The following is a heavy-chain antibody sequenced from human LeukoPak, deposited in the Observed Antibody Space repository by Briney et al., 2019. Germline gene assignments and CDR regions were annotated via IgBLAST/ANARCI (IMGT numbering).Heavy chain of an antibody. CDR2: IFYSGST. CDR1: GGSISSYY. V-gene: IGHV4-59*08. Sequence: SETLSLTRTVSGGSISSYYWSWIRQPPGKGLEWIGYIFYSGSTNYNPSLESRVTISVDTSQNQFSLELRFVTATDTAVYYCARHSSAARGWFDPWGQGTLVTVSS. CDR3: ARHSSAARGWFDP. J-gene: IGHJ5*02. D-gene: IGHD3-22*01.